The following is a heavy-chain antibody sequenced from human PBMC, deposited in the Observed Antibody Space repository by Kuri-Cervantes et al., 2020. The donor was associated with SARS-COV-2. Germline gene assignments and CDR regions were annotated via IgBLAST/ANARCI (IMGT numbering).Heavy chain of an antibody. V-gene: IGHV3-30*01. CDR3: ARGNGPRYCISSSCWHSYYNGMDV. CDR1: GFTFNTYA. Sequence: GESLKISCAASGFTFNTYAMHWVRQAPGKGLEWVAVISYDGGNKDYADSVKGRFTISRDISKTTLYLQMNSLRAEDTAGYYCARGNGPRYCISSSCWHSYYNGMDVWGQGTTVTVSS. CDR2: ISYDGGNK. D-gene: IGHD2-2*01. J-gene: IGHJ6*02.